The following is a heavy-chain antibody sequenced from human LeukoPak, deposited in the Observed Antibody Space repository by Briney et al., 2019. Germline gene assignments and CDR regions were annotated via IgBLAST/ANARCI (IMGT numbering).Heavy chain of an antibody. CDR1: GFTFSNYA. D-gene: IGHD3-9*01. Sequence: QPGASLRLSCAASGFTFSNYAMSWVRQAPGKGLEWVSAITGSGGNRYYADSVKGRFTISRDNSKNTVFLQMNSLRAEDTAVYYCAKWGYYDVLTGYYVSDYWGQGTLVTVSS. CDR3: AKWGYYDVLTGYYVSDY. CDR2: ITGSGGNR. J-gene: IGHJ4*02. V-gene: IGHV3-23*01.